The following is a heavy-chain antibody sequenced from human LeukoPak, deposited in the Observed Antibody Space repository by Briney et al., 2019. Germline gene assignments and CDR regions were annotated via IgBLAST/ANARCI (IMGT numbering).Heavy chain of an antibody. CDR2: IYYSGST. J-gene: IGHJ4*02. V-gene: IGHV4-61*01. CDR3: ARGGTYYYYCHY. D-gene: IGHD1-26*01. Sequence: PSETLSLTCTVSGGSVSSGSYYWSWIRQPPGKGLEWIGYIYYSGSTNYNPSLKSRVTISVDTSKNQFSLKLSSVTAADTAVYYCARGGTYYYYCHYWGQGTLVTVSS. CDR1: GGSVSSGSYY.